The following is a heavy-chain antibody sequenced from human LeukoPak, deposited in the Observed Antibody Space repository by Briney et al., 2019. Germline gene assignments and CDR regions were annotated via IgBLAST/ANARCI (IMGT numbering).Heavy chain of an antibody. CDR3: ATDLMDTGGYKTFDY. CDR1: GYTLTELS. CDR2: FDPEDGET. D-gene: IGHD5-24*01. V-gene: IGHV1-24*01. J-gene: IGHJ4*02. Sequence: ASVKVSCKVSGYTLTELSMHWVRHAPGKGLEWMGGFDPEDGETIYAQKFQGRVTMTEDTSTDTAYMELSSLRSEDTAVYYCATDLMDTGGYKTFDYWGQGTLVTVSS.